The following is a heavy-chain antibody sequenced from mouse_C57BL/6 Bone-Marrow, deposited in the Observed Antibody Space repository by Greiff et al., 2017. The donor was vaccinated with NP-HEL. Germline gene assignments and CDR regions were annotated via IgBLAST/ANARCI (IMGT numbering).Heavy chain of an antibody. V-gene: IGHV10-1*01. Sequence: EVKLQESGGGLVQPKGSLKLSCEASGFSFNTYAMNWVRQAPGKGLEWVARIRSKSNNYAKYYADSVKDRFTIYRDDSESILYLQMNNLKTEDTAMYYCVVHGYFGSSFYYFDYWGQGTTLTVSS. D-gene: IGHD1-1*01. CDR1: GFSFNTYA. J-gene: IGHJ2*01. CDR3: VVHGYFGSSFYYFDY. CDR2: IRSKSNNYAK.